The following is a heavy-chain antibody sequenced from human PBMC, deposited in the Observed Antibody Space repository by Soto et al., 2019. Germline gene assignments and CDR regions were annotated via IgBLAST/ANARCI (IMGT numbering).Heavy chain of an antibody. CDR2: ILWNGDRI. D-gene: IGHD3-16*01. CDR3: AREDDYGNMNY. J-gene: IGHJ4*02. V-gene: IGHV3-20*04. Sequence: GGSLRLSCAASGFIFDDYAMSWVRQAPGKGLEWVSSILWNGDRITYADSVKGRFTISRDNAKSSLYLQMNSLRGEDTAFYYCAREDDYGNMNYWGQGTLVTVSS. CDR1: GFIFDDYA.